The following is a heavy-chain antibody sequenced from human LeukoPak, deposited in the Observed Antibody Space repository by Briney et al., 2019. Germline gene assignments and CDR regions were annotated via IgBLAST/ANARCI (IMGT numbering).Heavy chain of an antibody. Sequence: GGSLRLSCAASGFTFSSYAMSWVRQAPGKGLEWVSAISGSGGSTYYADSVKGRFTISRDNSKNTPYLQMDSLRAEDTAVYYCVKGPRKERYPVGQWLVRAGYFDYWGQGTLVTVSS. J-gene: IGHJ4*02. CDR3: VKGPRKERYPVGQWLVRAGYFDY. V-gene: IGHV3-23*01. CDR1: GFTFSSYA. CDR2: ISGSGGST. D-gene: IGHD6-19*01.